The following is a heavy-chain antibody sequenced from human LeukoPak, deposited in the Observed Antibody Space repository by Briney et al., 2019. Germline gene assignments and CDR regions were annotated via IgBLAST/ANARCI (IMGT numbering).Heavy chain of an antibody. V-gene: IGHV1-3*01. D-gene: IGHD6-13*01. Sequence: ASVKVSCKASGYTFTSYGVHWVRQAPGQRLEWMGWINVGNSNAKSSQKFQDRVTITRDTSASTAYMELSRLRSEDTAVYYCARPLHRLYSPSWAMDVWGQGTTVTVSS. J-gene: IGHJ6*02. CDR3: ARPLHRLYSPSWAMDV. CDR1: GYTFTSYG. CDR2: INVGNSNA.